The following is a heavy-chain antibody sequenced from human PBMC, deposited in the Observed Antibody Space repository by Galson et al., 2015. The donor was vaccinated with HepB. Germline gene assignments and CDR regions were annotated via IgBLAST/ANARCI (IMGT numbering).Heavy chain of an antibody. V-gene: IGHV3-7*03. J-gene: IGHJ6*02. CDR3: AGEGRDGYNPSYYYYYGMDV. D-gene: IGHD5-24*01. CDR1: GFTFSSLW. Sequence: SLRLACAASGFTFSSLWMSWVRQAPGTGLEWVANIKQDGSEKYYVDSVKGRFTISSDNAKNSLYLQMNSLRAEDTAVYYCAGEGRDGYNPSYYYYYGMDVWGQGTTVTVSS. CDR2: IKQDGSEK.